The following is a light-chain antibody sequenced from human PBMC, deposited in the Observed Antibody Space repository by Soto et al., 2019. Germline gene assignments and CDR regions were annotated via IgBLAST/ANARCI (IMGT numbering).Light chain of an antibody. J-gene: IGKJ4*01. V-gene: IGKV1-5*01. CDR2: DAS. CDR3: QQYNSYSLT. Sequence: DLHVALSPSTLSASVGDRVTITWRASQSISSWLAWYQQKPGKAPTLLIYDASSLESGVPSRFSGSGSGTEFTLTISSLQPDDFATYYCQQYNSYSLTFGGGTKVDIK. CDR1: QSISSW.